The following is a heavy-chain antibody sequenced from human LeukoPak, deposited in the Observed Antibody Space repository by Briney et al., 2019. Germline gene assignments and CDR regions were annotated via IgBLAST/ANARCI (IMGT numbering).Heavy chain of an antibody. D-gene: IGHD2-2*01. CDR2: INHSGST. CDR1: GGSISSGGYY. Sequence: SQTLSLTCTVYGGSISSGGYYWSWIRQPPGKGLEWIGEINHSGSTNYNPSLKSRVTISVDTSKNQFSLKLSSVTAADTAVYYCARLPGYCSSTSCPTGRLYYYYGMDVWGQGTTVTVSS. J-gene: IGHJ6*02. CDR3: ARLPGYCSSTSCPTGRLYYYYGMDV. V-gene: IGHV4-34*01.